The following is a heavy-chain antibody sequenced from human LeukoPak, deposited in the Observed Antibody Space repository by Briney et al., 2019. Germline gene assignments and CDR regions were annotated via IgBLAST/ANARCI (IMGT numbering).Heavy chain of an antibody. CDR2: ILPGDSDT. V-gene: IGHV5-51*01. J-gene: IGHJ4*02. Sequence: GEFLKISCKASGYSFTNSWIGWVRQMPGKGLEWMGIILPGDSDTRYSPSFQGQVTISADKSISTAYLQWSSLKASDTAMYYCARHSPPFDSWGQGTLLTVSS. CDR3: ARHSPPFDS. CDR1: GYSFTNSW.